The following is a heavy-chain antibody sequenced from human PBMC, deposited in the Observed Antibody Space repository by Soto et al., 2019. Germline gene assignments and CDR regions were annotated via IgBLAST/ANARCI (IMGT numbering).Heavy chain of an antibody. V-gene: IGHV1-2*02. Sequence: QVQLVQSGAEVKKSGASVKVSCTASGYTFTGHYPHWVREAPGHGPDRVGGTGSNKGDTKYAQKFQRRVTMTRGTSISAVDMELSNLSPDDTAVYYCGRGRSGELVVFYWGQGTLVTVYS. CDR2: TGSNKGDT. J-gene: IGHJ4*02. CDR3: GRGRSGELVVFY. CDR1: GYTFTGHY. D-gene: IGHD1-7*01.